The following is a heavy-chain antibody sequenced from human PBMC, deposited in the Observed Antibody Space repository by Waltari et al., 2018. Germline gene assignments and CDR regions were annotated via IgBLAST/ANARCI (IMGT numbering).Heavy chain of an antibody. J-gene: IGHJ4*02. Sequence: QVQLQESGPGLVKPSETLSLTCAVSGYSISSGYSWGWIRQPPGKGLEWIGSIYHSGSTYYNPSLKSRVTISVDTSKNQFSLKLSSVTTADTAVYYCARRSWFEGIFDYWGQGTLVTVSS. D-gene: IGHD3-16*01. CDR3: ARRSWFEGIFDY. CDR1: GYSISSGYS. V-gene: IGHV4-38-2*01. CDR2: IYHSGST.